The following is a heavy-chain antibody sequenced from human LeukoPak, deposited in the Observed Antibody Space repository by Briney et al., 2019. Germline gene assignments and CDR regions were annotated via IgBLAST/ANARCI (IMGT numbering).Heavy chain of an antibody. D-gene: IGHD6-13*01. CDR2: IYYSGST. J-gene: IGHJ5*02. Sequence: SETLSLTCTVSGGSISSSSYYWGWIRQPPGRGLEWIGSIYYSGSTYYNPSLKSRVTISVDTSKNQFSLKLSSVTAADTAVYYCARTPSGIAADNWFDPWGQGTLVTVSS. CDR1: GGSISSSSYY. CDR3: ARTPSGIAADNWFDP. V-gene: IGHV4-39*01.